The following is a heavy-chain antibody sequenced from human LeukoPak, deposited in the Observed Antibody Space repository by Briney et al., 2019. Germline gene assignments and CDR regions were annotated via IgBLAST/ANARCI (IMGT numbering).Heavy chain of an antibody. J-gene: IGHJ4*02. V-gene: IGHV3-30-3*01. CDR3: ARGISSGIVVTAIAY. CDR2: ISDGGSDK. D-gene: IGHD2-21*02. CDR1: GFTFSSYA. Sequence: GGSLRLSCAASGFTFSSYAMHWVRQAPDKGLEWMAVISDGGSDKYYADSVRGRFTTSRDNSENTLSLQMSSLRAEDTAVYYCARGISSGIVVTAIAYWGQGTLVTVSS.